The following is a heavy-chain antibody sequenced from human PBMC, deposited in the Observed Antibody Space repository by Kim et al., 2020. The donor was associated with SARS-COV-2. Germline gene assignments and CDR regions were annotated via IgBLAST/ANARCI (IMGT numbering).Heavy chain of an antibody. Sequence: SETLSLTCTVSGASISSSAYHWGWIRQPPGKGPDWLGTVYYTGSTYYNPSLKGRFTICVDTSKNQFSLNLSSVTAADTAVYYCARDFRSTYIRFLWLSQLDYWGQGTLVTVSS. D-gene: IGHD3-3*01. CDR1: GASISSSAYH. J-gene: IGHJ4*02. CDR3: ARDFRSTYIRFLWLSQLDY. CDR2: VYYTGST. V-gene: IGHV4-39*02.